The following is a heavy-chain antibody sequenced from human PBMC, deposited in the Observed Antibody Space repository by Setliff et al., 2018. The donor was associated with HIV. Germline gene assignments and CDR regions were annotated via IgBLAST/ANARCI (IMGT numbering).Heavy chain of an antibody. CDR1: GGSISSPTYY. J-gene: IGHJ2*01. Sequence: PSETLSLTCTVSGGSISSPTYYWGWIRQPPGKGLEWIGTFYSSRSTYYNPSLRSRVTLSVDTSKNQFSLRLSSVTAVDTAVYFCARRAQDPWNLDLWGRGTLVTVSS. CDR2: FYSSRST. CDR3: ARRAQDPWNLDL. V-gene: IGHV4-39*01.